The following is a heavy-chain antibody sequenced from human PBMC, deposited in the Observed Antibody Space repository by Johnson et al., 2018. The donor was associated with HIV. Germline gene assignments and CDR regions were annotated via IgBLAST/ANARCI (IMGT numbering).Heavy chain of an antibody. D-gene: IGHD5-24*01. CDR1: GFTFSDYY. CDR2: IYSGDST. Sequence: VQLVESGGGLVKPGGSLRLSCAASGFTFSDYYMSWIRQAPGKGLECFSIIYSGDSTYYADSVKGRFTISRDNSQNTLYWYMSSLRVEDAGVYYCAKGVGDGYNRWGAFELWGQGTMVTVSS. J-gene: IGHJ3*01. CDR3: AKGVGDGYNRWGAFEL. V-gene: IGHV3-66*01.